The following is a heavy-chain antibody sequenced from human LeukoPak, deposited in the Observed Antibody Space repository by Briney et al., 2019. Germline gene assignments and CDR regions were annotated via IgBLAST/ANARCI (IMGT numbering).Heavy chain of an antibody. D-gene: IGHD6-19*01. V-gene: IGHV3-21*01. CDR1: GFTFSSYS. CDR3: ARDNSGWYFFDY. CDR2: ISSSSSYI. Sequence: GGSLRLSCAASGFTFSSYSMNWVRQAPGKGLEWVSSISSSSSYIYYADSVKGRFTISRDNAKNSLYLQMNSLRAEDTAVYYCARDNSGWYFFDYWGQGTLVTVSS. J-gene: IGHJ4*02.